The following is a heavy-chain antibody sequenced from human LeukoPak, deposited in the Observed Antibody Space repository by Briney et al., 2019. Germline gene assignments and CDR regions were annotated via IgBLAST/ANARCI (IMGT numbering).Heavy chain of an antibody. CDR2: IYWDNDN. J-gene: IGHJ5*02. D-gene: IGHD1-14*01. CDR3: AHRLVDQPRWFDP. Sequence: SGPTLVNPTQALTLTCTFSGFSLTTSGVGVGWFRQPPGKALEWLAIIYWDNDNRYSPSLTSRLNVTKDTSKNQVVLTMTTMDPVHTARYYCAHRLVDQPRWFDPWAQGTLVTVSS. CDR1: GFSLTTSGVG. V-gene: IGHV2-5*02.